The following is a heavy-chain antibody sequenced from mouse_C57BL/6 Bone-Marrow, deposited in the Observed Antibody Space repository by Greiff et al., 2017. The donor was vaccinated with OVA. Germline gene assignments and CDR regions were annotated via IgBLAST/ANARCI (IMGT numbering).Heavy chain of an antibody. D-gene: IGHD2-4*01. J-gene: IGHJ4*01. CDR1: GFTFSDFY. Sequence: EVKLMESGGGLVQSGRSLRLSCATSGFTFSDFYMEWVRQAPGKGLEWIAASRNKANDYTTEYSASVKGRFIVSRDTSQSILYLQMNALRAEDTAIYYCASLYDYPYYYAMDYWGQGTSVTVSS. CDR3: ASLYDYPYYYAMDY. CDR2: SRNKANDYTT. V-gene: IGHV7-1*01.